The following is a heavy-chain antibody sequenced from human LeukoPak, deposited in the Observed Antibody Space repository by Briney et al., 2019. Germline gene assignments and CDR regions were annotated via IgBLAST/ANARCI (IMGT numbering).Heavy chain of an antibody. CDR2: INPSGGST. D-gene: IGHD1-26*01. CDR3: ARDRGATTVMDY. CDR1: GYTFTSYY. V-gene: IGHV1-46*01. Sequence: GASVKVSCKASGYTFTSYYIHWVRQAPGQGLEWMGLINPSGGSTNYAQKFQGRVTMTRDTSISTAYMGLSRLRSDDTAVYYCARDRGATTVMDYWGQGTLVTVSS. J-gene: IGHJ4*02.